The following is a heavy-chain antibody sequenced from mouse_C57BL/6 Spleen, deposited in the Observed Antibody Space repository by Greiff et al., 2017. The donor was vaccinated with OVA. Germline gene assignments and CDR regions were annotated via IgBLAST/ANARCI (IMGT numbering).Heavy chain of an antibody. CDR2: ISSGGSYT. CDR1: GFTFSSYG. Sequence: EVQLQESGGDLVKPGGSLKLSCAASGFTFSSYGMSWVRQTPDKRLEWVATISSGGSYTYYPDSVKGRFTISRDNAKNTLYLQMSSLKSEDTAMYYCARQGDYDVEYFDDWGQGTTLTVSS. V-gene: IGHV5-6*01. D-gene: IGHD2-4*01. J-gene: IGHJ2*01. CDR3: ARQGDYDVEYFDD.